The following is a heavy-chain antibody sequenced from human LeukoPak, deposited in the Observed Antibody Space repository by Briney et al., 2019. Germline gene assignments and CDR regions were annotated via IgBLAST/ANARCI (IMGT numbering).Heavy chain of an antibody. D-gene: IGHD3-9*01. CDR1: GGSISSGSYY. Sequence: SETLSLTCTVSGGSISSGSYYWSWIRQPAGKGLERIGRIYTSGSTNYNPSLKSRVTISGDTSKNQFSLRLSSMTAADTAVYYCARGLANNLRYFDWLLLGYYYYMDVWGKGTTVTISS. J-gene: IGHJ6*03. CDR2: IYTSGST. V-gene: IGHV4-61*02. CDR3: ARGLANNLRYFDWLLLGYYYYMDV.